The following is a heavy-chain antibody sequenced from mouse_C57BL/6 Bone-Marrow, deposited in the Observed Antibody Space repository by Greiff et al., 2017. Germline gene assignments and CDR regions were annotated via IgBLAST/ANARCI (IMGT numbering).Heavy chain of an antibody. CDR1: GYTFTDHT. CDR3: ARREIGDDAGFAY. J-gene: IGHJ3*01. CDR2: IYPRDGST. V-gene: IGHV1-78*01. Sequence: QVQLQQSDAELVKPGASVKISCKVSGYTFTDHTIHWMKQRPEQGLEWIGYIYPRDGSTKYNEKFKGKATLTADKSSSTAYMQRNSLTSEDSAVYVCARREIGDDAGFAYWGQGTLVTVSA. D-gene: IGHD2-2*01.